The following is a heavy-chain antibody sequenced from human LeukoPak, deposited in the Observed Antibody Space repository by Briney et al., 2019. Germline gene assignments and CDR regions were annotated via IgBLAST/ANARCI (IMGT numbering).Heavy chain of an antibody. CDR1: GGSISSYY. CDR2: VYYSGST. J-gene: IGHJ4*02. D-gene: IGHD1-26*01. CDR3: ARSRGAKVYDY. V-gene: IGHV4-59*12. Sequence: SETLSLTCTVSGGSISSYYWSWIRQPPGKGLEWIGYVYYSGSTNYNPSLKSRLTISVDTSKNQFSLKLSSVTAADTAVYYCARSRGAKVYDYWGQGTLVTVSS.